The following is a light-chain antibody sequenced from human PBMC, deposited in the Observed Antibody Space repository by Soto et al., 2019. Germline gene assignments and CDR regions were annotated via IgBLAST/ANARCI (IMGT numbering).Light chain of an antibody. CDR3: RQYGRSLGFA. CDR2: GAS. V-gene: IGKV3-20*01. Sequence: EIVLTQSPDTLSLSPGERATLSCRASQSLGGNFLAWYQEKPGQAPRLLIYGASTRASGIPDRFSGSGSGTDFTLTIIRLDPEDFAVYYCRQYGRSLGFAVGGGTKVDIK. J-gene: IGKJ4*01. CDR1: QSLGGNF.